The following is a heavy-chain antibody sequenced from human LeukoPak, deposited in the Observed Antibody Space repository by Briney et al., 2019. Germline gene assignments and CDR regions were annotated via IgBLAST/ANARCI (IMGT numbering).Heavy chain of an antibody. Sequence: PSETLSLTCTVSGGSISSSSYHWGWIRQPPGKGLEWIGTIYYSGSSYYNPSLKSRVTISVDTSNNQFSLKLSSVTAADTAVYYCARLGHYGELDYWGQGTLVTVSS. J-gene: IGHJ4*02. CDR3: ARLGHYGELDY. CDR1: GGSISSSSYH. D-gene: IGHD4-17*01. CDR2: IYYSGSS. V-gene: IGHV4-39*01.